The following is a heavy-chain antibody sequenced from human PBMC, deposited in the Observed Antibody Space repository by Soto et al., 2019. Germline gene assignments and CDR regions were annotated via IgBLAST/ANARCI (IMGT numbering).Heavy chain of an antibody. CDR2: IYPGDSDT. V-gene: IGHV5-51*01. CDR1: GYSFTSYW. CDR3: ARSRASCGGDCYSGFDY. J-gene: IGHJ4*02. Sequence: GESLKISCKGSGYSFTSYWIGWVRQMPGKGLEWMGIIYPGDSDTRYSPSFQGQVTISADKSISTAYLQWSSLKASDTAMYYCARSRASCGGDCYSGFDYWGQGTLVTDS. D-gene: IGHD2-21*02.